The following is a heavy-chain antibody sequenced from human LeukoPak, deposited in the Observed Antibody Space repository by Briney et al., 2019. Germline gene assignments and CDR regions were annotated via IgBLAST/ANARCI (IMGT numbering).Heavy chain of an antibody. Sequence: GGSLRLYCAASGFTFSSYSFNWVRQVPGKGLEWVSSITTTFYTYYTDSVKGRFTISRDNAKNSLYLQMISLRAEDTSVYYCARVRANWYADYWGQGTLVTVSS. V-gene: IGHV3-21*01. CDR1: GFTFSSYS. CDR2: ITTTFYT. J-gene: IGHJ4*02. D-gene: IGHD6-13*01. CDR3: ARVRANWYADY.